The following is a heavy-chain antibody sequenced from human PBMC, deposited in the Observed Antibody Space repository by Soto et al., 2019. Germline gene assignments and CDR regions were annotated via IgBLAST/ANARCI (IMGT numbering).Heavy chain of an antibody. Sequence: ASVKVSCKASGGTFSSYAISWVRQAPGQGLEWMGGIIPIFGTANYAQKFQGRVTITADESTSTAYMELSSLRSEDTAVYYCARADPGIAVAYDYWGQGTLVTVSS. CDR2: IIPIFGTA. V-gene: IGHV1-69*13. J-gene: IGHJ4*02. CDR1: GGTFSSYA. CDR3: ARADPGIAVAYDY. D-gene: IGHD6-19*01.